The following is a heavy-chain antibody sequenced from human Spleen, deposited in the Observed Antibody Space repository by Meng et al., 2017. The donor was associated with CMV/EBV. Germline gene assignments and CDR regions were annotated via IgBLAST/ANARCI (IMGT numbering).Heavy chain of an antibody. Sequence: QVQLPQWGEGLLKPSETLSLTCAVYGGAFSGYYWSWIRQPPGKGLEWIGEINHSGSTNYNPSLKSRVTISVDTSKNQFSLKLSSVTAADTAVYYCARDGGYHRAAGPYWGQGTLVTVSS. V-gene: IGHV4-34*01. CDR1: GGAFSGYY. CDR2: INHSGST. CDR3: ARDGGYHRAAGPY. J-gene: IGHJ4*02. D-gene: IGHD2-15*01.